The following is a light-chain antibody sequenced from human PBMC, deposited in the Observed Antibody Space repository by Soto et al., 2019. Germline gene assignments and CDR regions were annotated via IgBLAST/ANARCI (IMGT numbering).Light chain of an antibody. V-gene: IGLV2-14*01. CDR3: SSYTSSSTVI. CDR2: DVR. Sequence: QSLLTQPASMSGSPGQSITISCTGTSSDIGGYNYISWYQQLPGKAPKFIIYDVRNRPSGVSNRFSGSRSGNTASLTISGLQAEDEADYYCSSYTSSSTVIFGGGTKLTVL. J-gene: IGLJ2*01. CDR1: SSDIGGYNY.